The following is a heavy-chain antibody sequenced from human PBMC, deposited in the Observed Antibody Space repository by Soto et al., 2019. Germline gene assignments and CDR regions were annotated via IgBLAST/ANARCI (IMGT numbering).Heavy chain of an antibody. CDR1: SGSISSSNW. Sequence: SETLSLTCAVSSGSISSSNWWSWVRQPPGKGLEWIGEIYHSGSTNYNPSLKSRVTISVDKSKNQFSLKLSSVTAADTAVYYCARELPEADPHAFDIWGQGTMVTVSS. J-gene: IGHJ3*02. CDR3: ARELPEADPHAFDI. D-gene: IGHD2-15*01. CDR2: IYHSGST. V-gene: IGHV4-4*02.